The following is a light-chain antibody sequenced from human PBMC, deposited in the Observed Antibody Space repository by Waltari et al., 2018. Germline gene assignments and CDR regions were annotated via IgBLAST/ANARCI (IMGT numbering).Light chain of an antibody. Sequence: EIVLTQSPGTLSLSPGERATLSYRASQSVTSNYLAWYQQKPGQAPRLLIFGASSRATGIPDRFSGSGSGTDFTLTISRLEPEDFAVYYCQQYDYSALFTFGPGTKVDIK. CDR2: GAS. CDR3: QQYDYSALFT. J-gene: IGKJ3*01. V-gene: IGKV3-20*01. CDR1: QSVTSNY.